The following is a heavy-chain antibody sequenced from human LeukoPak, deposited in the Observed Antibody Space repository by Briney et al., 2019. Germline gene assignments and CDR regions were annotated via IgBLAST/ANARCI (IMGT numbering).Heavy chain of an antibody. J-gene: IGHJ4*02. D-gene: IGHD3-22*01. V-gene: IGHV3-21*01. CDR2: ISSSSSYI. CDR3: ARDLRSSGYYAFDY. Sequence: GGSLRLSCAASGFTFSSFTMNWVRHAPGKGLEWVSSISSSSSYIYYADSLKGRFTISRDKAKNSLYLQMNSLRAEDTAVYYCARDLRSSGYYAFDYWGQGTLVTVSS. CDR1: GFTFSSFT.